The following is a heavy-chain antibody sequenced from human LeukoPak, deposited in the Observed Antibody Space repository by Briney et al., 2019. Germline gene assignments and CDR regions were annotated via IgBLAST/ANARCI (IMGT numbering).Heavy chain of an antibody. Sequence: GGSLRLSCAASGFTFSSYSMNWVRQAPGKGLEWVSYISSSSSTIYYADSVKGRFTISRDNAKNSLYLQMNSLRAEDTAVYYCARDRGSEVVVTAILGPYYYYGMDVWGQGTTVTVSS. J-gene: IGHJ6*02. CDR1: GFTFSSYS. V-gene: IGHV3-48*04. D-gene: IGHD2-21*02. CDR3: ARDRGSEVVVTAILGPYYYYGMDV. CDR2: ISSSSSTI.